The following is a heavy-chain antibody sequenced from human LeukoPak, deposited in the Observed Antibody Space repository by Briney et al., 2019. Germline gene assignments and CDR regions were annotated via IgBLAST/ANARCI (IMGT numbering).Heavy chain of an antibody. Sequence: GRSLRLSCAASGFTFSSYAMHWVRQAPGKGLEWVAVISYDGSNKYYADSVKGRFTIPRDNSKNTLYLQMNSLRAEDTAVYYCASAEGFVVVPAALDYWGQGTLVTVSS. CDR3: ASAEGFVVVPAALDY. CDR2: ISYDGSNK. J-gene: IGHJ4*02. D-gene: IGHD2-2*01. V-gene: IGHV3-30*04. CDR1: GFTFSSYA.